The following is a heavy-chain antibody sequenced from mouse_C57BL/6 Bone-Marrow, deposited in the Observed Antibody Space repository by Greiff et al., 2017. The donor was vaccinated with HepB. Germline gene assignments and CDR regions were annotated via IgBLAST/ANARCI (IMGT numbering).Heavy chain of an antibody. Sequence: DVKLVESGGGLVQPGGSLSLSCAASGFTFTDYYMSWVRQPPGKALEWLGFIRNKANGYTTEYSASVKGRFTISRDNSQSILYLQMNALRAEDSATYYCARYFPIYRGYFDVWGTGTTVTVSS. CDR1: GFTFTDYY. CDR3: ARYFPIYRGYFDV. CDR2: IRNKANGYTT. V-gene: IGHV7-3*01. J-gene: IGHJ1*03. D-gene: IGHD2-1*01.